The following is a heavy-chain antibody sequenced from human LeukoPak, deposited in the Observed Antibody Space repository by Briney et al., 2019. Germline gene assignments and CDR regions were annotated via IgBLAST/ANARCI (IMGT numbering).Heavy chain of an antibody. CDR3: ATVAVIRGVTYFDY. CDR2: LFYSGST. V-gene: IGHV4-59*01. Sequence: SGTLSLTCTASSDSMTSYYWSWIRQPPGKGLEWLAYLFYSGSTDYNPSLERRITISVDTSKNQFSLKLRSVAAADTAVYYCATVAVIRGVTYFDYWGQGTLVTVSS. J-gene: IGHJ4*02. CDR1: SDSMTSYY. D-gene: IGHD3-10*01.